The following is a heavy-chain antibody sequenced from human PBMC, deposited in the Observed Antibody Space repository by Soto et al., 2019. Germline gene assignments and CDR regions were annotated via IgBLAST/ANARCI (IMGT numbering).Heavy chain of an antibody. CDR3: ARESEAAMASAFDY. CDR1: GYTFTSYT. J-gene: IGHJ4*02. D-gene: IGHD5-18*01. Sequence: ASVKVSCKASGYTFTSYTLHWVRQAPGQRLEWMGLINAGSGNTKYSQKFQARVTITRDTSASTAYMDLSSLRSEDTAVYYCARESEAAMASAFDYWGLGTLVTVS. CDR2: INAGSGNT. V-gene: IGHV1-3*01.